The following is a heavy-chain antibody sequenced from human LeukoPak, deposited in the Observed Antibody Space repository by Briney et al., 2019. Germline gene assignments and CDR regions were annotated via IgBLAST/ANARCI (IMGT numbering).Heavy chain of an antibody. D-gene: IGHD2-15*01. CDR1: GFTFSSYW. V-gene: IGHV3-74*01. CDR3: ARAQNSGYCSGGSCKDAFDI. Sequence: GGSLRLSCAASGFTFSSYWMHWVRQAPGKGLVWVSRINTDGSSTSYADSVKGRFTISRDNSKNTLYLQMNSLRAEDTAVYYCARAQNSGYCSGGSCKDAFDIWGQGTMVTVSS. CDR2: INTDGSST. J-gene: IGHJ3*02.